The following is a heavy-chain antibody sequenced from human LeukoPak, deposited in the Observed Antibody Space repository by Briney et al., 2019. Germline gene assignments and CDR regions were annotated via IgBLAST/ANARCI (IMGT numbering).Heavy chain of an antibody. V-gene: IGHV3-30*18. J-gene: IGHJ1*01. CDR3: ANNIAAAASAEYFQH. Sequence: GGSLRLSCAASGFTFSSYGMHWVRQAPGKGLEWVAVISYDGSNKYYADSVKGRFTISRDNSKNTLYLQMNSLRAEDTAVYYCANNIAAAASAEYFQHWGQGTLVTVSS. D-gene: IGHD6-13*01. CDR2: ISYDGSNK. CDR1: GFTFSSYG.